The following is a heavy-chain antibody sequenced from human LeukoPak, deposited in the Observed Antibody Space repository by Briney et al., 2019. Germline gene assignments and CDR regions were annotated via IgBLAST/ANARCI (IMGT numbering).Heavy chain of an antibody. CDR3: ASGGSYSFSGVDYFDY. CDR2: IIPIFGTA. J-gene: IGHJ4*02. CDR1: GGTFSSYA. V-gene: IGHV1-69*13. D-gene: IGHD1-26*01. Sequence: SVKVSCKASGGTFSSYAISWVRQAPGQGLEWMGGIIPIFGTANYAQKFQGRVTITADESTSTAYMELSSLRSDDTAVYYCASGGSYSFSGVDYFDYWGQGTLVTVSS.